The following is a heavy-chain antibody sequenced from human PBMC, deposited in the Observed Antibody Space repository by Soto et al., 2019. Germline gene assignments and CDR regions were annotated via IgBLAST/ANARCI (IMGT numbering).Heavy chain of an antibody. CDR2: INGDGSGT. CDR3: VKVLARGVGVPRFCFDC. J-gene: IGHJ4*02. V-gene: IGHV3-74*01. CDR1: GFTFSNFW. Sequence: PGGSLRLSCAASGFTFSNFWMHWVRQAPGKGLEWVSRINGDGSGTHYADSVRGRFTISRDNAKNTLFLQVDSLRAEDTAAYYCVKVLARGVGVPRFCFDCWGRGTRGTVSS. D-gene: IGHD2-8*01.